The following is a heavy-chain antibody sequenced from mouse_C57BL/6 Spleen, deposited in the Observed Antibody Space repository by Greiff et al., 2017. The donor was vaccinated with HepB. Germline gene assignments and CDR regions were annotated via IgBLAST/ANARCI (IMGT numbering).Heavy chain of an antibody. CDR3: ARFPHYYGSSYEGYYAMDY. D-gene: IGHD1-1*01. V-gene: IGHV1-52*01. CDR2: IDPSDSET. Sequence: QVQLQQPGAELVRPGSSVKLSCKASGYTFTSYWMHWVKQRPIQGLEWIGNIDPSDSETHYNQKFKDKATLTVDKSSSTAYMQLSSLTSEDSAVYYGARFPHYYGSSYEGYYAMDYWGQGTSVTVSS. CDR1: GYTFTSYW. J-gene: IGHJ4*01.